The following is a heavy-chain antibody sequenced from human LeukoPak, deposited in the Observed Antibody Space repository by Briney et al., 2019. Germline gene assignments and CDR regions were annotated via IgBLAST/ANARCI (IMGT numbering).Heavy chain of an antibody. Sequence: SETLSLTCAVYCGSFSGYYWSWIRQPPGKGLEWLGEINHSGSTNYNPSLKSRVTISVDTSKNQFSLKLSSVTAADTAVYYCARHYRYYGSGSYYKLRKALDYWGQGTLVTVSS. CDR1: CGSFSGYY. J-gene: IGHJ4*02. D-gene: IGHD3-10*01. V-gene: IGHV4-34*01. CDR2: INHSGST. CDR3: ARHYRYYGSGSYYKLRKALDY.